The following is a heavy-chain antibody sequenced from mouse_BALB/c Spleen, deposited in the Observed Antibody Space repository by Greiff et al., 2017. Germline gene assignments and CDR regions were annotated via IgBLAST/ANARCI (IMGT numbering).Heavy chain of an antibody. Sequence: LVESGAELVRPGSSVKISCKASGYAFSSYWMNWVKQRPGQGLEWIGQIYPGDGDTNYNGKFKGKATLTADKSSSTAYMQLSSLTSEDSAVYFCARYWEFYWYFDVWGAGTTVTVSS. CDR1: GYAFSSYW. J-gene: IGHJ1*01. CDR3: ARYWEFYWYFDV. CDR2: IYPGDGDT. D-gene: IGHD4-1*01. V-gene: IGHV1-80*01.